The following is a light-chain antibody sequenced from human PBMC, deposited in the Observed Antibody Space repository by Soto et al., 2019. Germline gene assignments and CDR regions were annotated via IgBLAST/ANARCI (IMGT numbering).Light chain of an antibody. J-gene: IGLJ1*01. Sequence: QSVLTQPASVSGSPGHSITISCTGTGSDIGSYKYVSWYQQHPGKAPKLIIFEVNNRPSGVSDRFSGSKSGNTASLIISGLQAEDEADYYCASYTGISSLGVFGTGTKLTVL. CDR2: EVN. V-gene: IGLV2-14*03. CDR3: ASYTGISSLGV. CDR1: GSDIGSYKY.